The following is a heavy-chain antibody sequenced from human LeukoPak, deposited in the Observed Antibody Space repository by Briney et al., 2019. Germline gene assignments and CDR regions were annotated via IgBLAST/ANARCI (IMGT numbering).Heavy chain of an antibody. CDR3: ARDEFDILTGYSFDY. CDR1: GFTFSSYA. Sequence: GGSLRLSCAASGFTFSSYAMHWVRQAPGKGLEYVSAISSNGGSTYYANSVKGRFTISRDNSKNTLYLQMGSLRAEDMAVYYCARDEFDILTGYSFDYWGQGTLVTVPS. D-gene: IGHD3-9*01. V-gene: IGHV3-64*01. J-gene: IGHJ4*02. CDR2: ISSNGGST.